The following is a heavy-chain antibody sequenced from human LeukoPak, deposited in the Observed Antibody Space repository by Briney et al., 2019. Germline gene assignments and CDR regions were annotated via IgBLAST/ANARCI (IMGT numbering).Heavy chain of an antibody. Sequence: PGGSLRLSCAASGFTFSSYEMNWVRQAPGKGLEGVSSISNSSNYIYYPDPVKGRFIISRDNAKNSLNLQMNSLRAEDPAVYYCAREGGSSGNGAYYMDVWGKGTTVTVSS. J-gene: IGHJ6*03. D-gene: IGHD6-6*01. CDR3: AREGGSSGNGAYYMDV. V-gene: IGHV3-21*01. CDR1: GFTFSSYE. CDR2: ISNSSNYI.